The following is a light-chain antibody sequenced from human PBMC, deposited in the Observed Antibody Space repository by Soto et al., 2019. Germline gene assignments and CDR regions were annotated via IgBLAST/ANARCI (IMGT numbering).Light chain of an antibody. J-gene: IGLJ1*01. CDR3: GSYTSASTLV. CDR2: EVI. Sequence: QSVLTQPASVSGSPGQSITISCTGTSSDVGAYNYVSWYQQHPGKAPKLMIYEVINRPSGVSIRFSGSKSGNTASLTISGLQADDEADYYCGSYTSASTLVFGTGTKLTVL. CDR1: SSDVGAYNY. V-gene: IGLV2-14*01.